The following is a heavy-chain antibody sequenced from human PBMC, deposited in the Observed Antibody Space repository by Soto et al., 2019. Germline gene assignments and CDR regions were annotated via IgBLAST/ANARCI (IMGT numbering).Heavy chain of an antibody. CDR2: INHSGST. CDR1: GGSFSGYY. CDR3: ARVTGRYYYGMDV. Sequence: QVQLQQWGAGLLKPSETLSLTCAVYGGSFSGYYWSWIRQPPGKGLEWIGEINHSGSTNYNPSLKRRVTISVDTSKNQFSRQLSSVTAADTAVYYCARVTGRYYYGMDVWGQGTTVTVSS. J-gene: IGHJ6*02. V-gene: IGHV4-34*01.